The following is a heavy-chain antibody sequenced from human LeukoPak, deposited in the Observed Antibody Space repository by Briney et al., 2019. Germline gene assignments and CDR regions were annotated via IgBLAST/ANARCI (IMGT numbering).Heavy chain of an antibody. Sequence: ASVKVSCKASGYSFDTYGLMWVRQAPGQALEWVGWVSAYTGKTEYEQKFQGRVTLTTDTSTDTAFMELRTLRSADTAVYYCARPYCTSSCSTSYYYYALDVWGQGTTVTVSS. CDR1: GYSFDTYG. CDR2: VSAYTGKT. J-gene: IGHJ6*02. V-gene: IGHV1-18*01. D-gene: IGHD2-2*01. CDR3: ARPYCTSSCSTSYYYYALDV.